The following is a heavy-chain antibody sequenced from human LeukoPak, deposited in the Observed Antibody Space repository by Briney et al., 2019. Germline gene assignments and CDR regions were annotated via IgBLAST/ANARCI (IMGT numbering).Heavy chain of an antibody. Sequence: GGSLRLSCAASGFTVSSNYMSWVRQAPGKGLEWVSIIYSGGSTYYADSVKGRFTISRDNSKNTLYLQMNSLRAEDTAVYYCARGAPHFIVVVIAPFDYWGQGTLVTVSS. D-gene: IGHD2-21*01. J-gene: IGHJ4*02. CDR3: ARGAPHFIVVVIAPFDY. CDR1: GFTVSSNY. CDR2: IYSGGST. V-gene: IGHV3-53*01.